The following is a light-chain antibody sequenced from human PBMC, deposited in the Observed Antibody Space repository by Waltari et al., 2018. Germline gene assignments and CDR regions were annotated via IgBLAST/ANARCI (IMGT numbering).Light chain of an antibody. CDR3: QAWGTGIV. Sequence: QLVLTQSPSASASLGASVKLTCTLSSGHSTYAIAWHQQQPEKGPRYLMKLNSAGTYTKGDGIPDRFSGSSSGAERYLTISSLHSEDAADYYCQAWGTGIVFGTGTKVTVL. J-gene: IGLJ1*01. V-gene: IGLV4-69*01. CDR2: LNSAGTY. CDR1: SGHSTYA.